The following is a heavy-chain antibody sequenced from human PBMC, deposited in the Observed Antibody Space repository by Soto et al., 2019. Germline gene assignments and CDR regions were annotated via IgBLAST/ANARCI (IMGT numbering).Heavy chain of an antibody. CDR1: GHSMTNNDW. Sequence: QVQLQESGPGLLEPSGTLSLTCAVSGHSMTNNDWWAWVRQPPGETLEWIGEIYHNGRTNYNPSLKGRVTISLDYSKNQFSLKLNSVTAADTALYYCASAKPLTIFGVVGVLDIWGQGTMVTVSS. V-gene: IGHV4-4*02. J-gene: IGHJ3*02. CDR2: IYHNGRT. CDR3: ASAKPLTIFGVVGVLDI. D-gene: IGHD3-3*01.